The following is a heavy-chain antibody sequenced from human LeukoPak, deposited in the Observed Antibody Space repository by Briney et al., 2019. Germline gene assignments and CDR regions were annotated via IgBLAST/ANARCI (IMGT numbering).Heavy chain of an antibody. CDR1: GCTFSSYS. J-gene: IGHJ4*02. D-gene: IGHD3-22*01. Sequence: GGSLRLSCAASGCTFSSYSMNWVRQAPGQGLDLVSSISSSSSYIYYADSVKGRFTISRDNAKNSLYLQMNSLRAEDTAVYYCARDPEYYYDSSGEAMSDYWGQGTLVTVSS. CDR3: ARDPEYYYDSSGEAMSDY. CDR2: ISSSSSYI. V-gene: IGHV3-21*01.